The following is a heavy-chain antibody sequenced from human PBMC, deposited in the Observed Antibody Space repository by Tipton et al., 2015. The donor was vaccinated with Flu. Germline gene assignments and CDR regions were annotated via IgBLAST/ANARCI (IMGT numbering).Heavy chain of an antibody. Sequence: TLSLTCTVSGGSISSYYWSWIRQPAGKGLEWIGRIYTSGSTNYNPSLKSRVTISVDTSKNQFSLKLSSVTAADTAVYYCARVPGRVPYYDFWSGYYRIRNGDYYYMDVWGKGTSVTVSS. CDR2: IYTSGST. CDR3: ARVPGRVPYYDFWSGYYRIRNGDYYYMDV. J-gene: IGHJ6*03. CDR1: GGSISSYY. D-gene: IGHD3-3*01. V-gene: IGHV4-4*07.